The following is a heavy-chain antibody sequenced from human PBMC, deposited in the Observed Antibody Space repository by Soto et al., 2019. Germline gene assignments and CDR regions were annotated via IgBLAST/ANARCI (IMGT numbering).Heavy chain of an antibody. D-gene: IGHD3-22*01. CDR2: ITDDGSNK. CDR3: VKYDDANTFDI. CDR1: ASTFSSYG. J-gene: IGHJ3*02. Sequence: QVQLVEFGGGVVQPGRSLRLSCAASASTFSSYGMHWVRQAPGKGLEWLAVITDDGSNKLYADAVKGRFTISRDNSKSTLYLQMNSLRAEDTAVYYCVKYDDANTFDIWGQGTMVTVSS. V-gene: IGHV3-30*18.